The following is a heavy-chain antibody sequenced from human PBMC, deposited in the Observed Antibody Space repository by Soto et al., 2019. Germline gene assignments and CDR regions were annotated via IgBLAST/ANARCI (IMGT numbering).Heavy chain of an antibody. D-gene: IGHD2-2*01. CDR1: GGSFSGYY. CDR3: ARGRGYCSSTSCHGRYYYYGMDV. CDR2: INHSGST. Sequence: SETLSLTCAVYGGSFSGYYWSWIRQPPGKGLEWIGEINHSGSTNYNPSLKSRVTISVDTSKNQFSLKLSSVTAADTAVYYCARGRGYCSSTSCHGRYYYYGMDVWGQGTTVTVSS. J-gene: IGHJ6*02. V-gene: IGHV4-34*01.